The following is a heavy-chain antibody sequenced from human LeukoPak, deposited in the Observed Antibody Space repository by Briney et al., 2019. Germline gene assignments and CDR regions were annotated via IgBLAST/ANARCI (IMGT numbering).Heavy chain of an antibody. CDR1: GFTFSSYS. V-gene: IGHV3-21*01. J-gene: IGHJ6*03. Sequence: GGSLRLSCAASGFTFSSYSMNWVRQAPGKGLEWVSSISSSSYIYYADSVKGRFTISRDNAKNSLYLQMNSLRAEDTAVYYCARLTGSYYNYYYYYMDVWGKGTTVTVSS. CDR2: ISSSSYI. CDR3: ARLTGSYYNYYYYYMDV. D-gene: IGHD3-10*01.